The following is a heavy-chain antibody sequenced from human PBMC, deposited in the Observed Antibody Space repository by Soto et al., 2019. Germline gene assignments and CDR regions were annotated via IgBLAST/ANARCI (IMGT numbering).Heavy chain of an antibody. CDR1: GGSISSSSYY. D-gene: IGHD2-15*01. CDR3: ASGYCSGGSCLDPAFDI. Sequence: QLLESGPGLVKPSETLSLTCTVSGGSISSSSYYWGWIRQPPGKGLEWIGSIYYSGSTYYNPSLKSRVTISVDTSKNQFSLKLSSVTAADTAVYYCASGYCSGGSCLDPAFDIWGQGTMVTVSS. J-gene: IGHJ3*02. V-gene: IGHV4-39*01. CDR2: IYYSGST.